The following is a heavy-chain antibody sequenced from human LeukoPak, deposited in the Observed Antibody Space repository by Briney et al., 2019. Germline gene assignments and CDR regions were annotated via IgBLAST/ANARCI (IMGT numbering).Heavy chain of an antibody. D-gene: IGHD2/OR15-2a*01. J-gene: IGHJ4*02. CDR3: ARVKTVVGVLSLVTKKDRPRYYFDY. V-gene: IGHV4-39*07. CDR1: GGSIISSSYY. CDR2: ISYSGST. Sequence: SETLSLTCTVSGGSIISSSYYWGWIRQSLGKGLEWIGSISYSGSTYYNPSLKSRVTISVDTSKNQFSLKLTSVTAADTAVYYCARVKTVVGVLSLVTKKDRPRYYFDYWGQGTLVTVSS.